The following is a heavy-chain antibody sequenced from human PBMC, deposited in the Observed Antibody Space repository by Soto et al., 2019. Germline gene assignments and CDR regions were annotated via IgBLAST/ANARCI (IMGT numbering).Heavy chain of an antibody. CDR3: ARVERGTATTVVDAFDI. V-gene: IGHV4-34*01. D-gene: IGHD1-1*01. CDR1: GGSVNSGNYY. CDR2: MSHSGGS. Sequence: QVQLQQWGAGLLKPSETLSLTCAVFGGSVNSGNYYWSWIRQPPVKGLEWIGEMSHSGGSHFNPSLQSRLTISVDTSKNQFSLKMSSVTAADTALYYCARVERGTATTVVDAFDIWGPGTMVTVSS. J-gene: IGHJ3*02.